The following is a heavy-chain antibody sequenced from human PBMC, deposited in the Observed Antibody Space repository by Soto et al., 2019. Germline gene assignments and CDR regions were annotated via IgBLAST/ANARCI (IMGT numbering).Heavy chain of an antibody. CDR1: GYNFTTYW. D-gene: IGHD6-6*01. V-gene: IGHV5-10-1*01. Sequence: GESLKISCKGSGYNFTTYWINWVRQMPGKGLEWMRRIDPSDSYTNYSPSFQGHVTISADKSINTAYLHWRSLKASDTAIYYCARTLYSTSLYYYGMDVWGQGTTVTVSS. CDR2: IDPSDSYT. J-gene: IGHJ6*02. CDR3: ARTLYSTSLYYYGMDV.